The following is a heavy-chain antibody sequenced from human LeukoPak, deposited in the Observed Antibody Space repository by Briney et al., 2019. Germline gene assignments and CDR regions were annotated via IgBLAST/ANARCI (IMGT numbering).Heavy chain of an antibody. D-gene: IGHD2-15*01. CDR2: IYYSVST. Sequence: SETLSLTCTVSGGSISSGGYYWSWIRQHPGKGLEWIGYIYYSVSTYYNPSLKSRVTISVDTSKNQFSLKLSSVTAADTAVYYCARDQESSTYYYYGMDVWGQGTTVTVSS. CDR1: GGSISSGGYY. J-gene: IGHJ6*02. V-gene: IGHV4-31*03. CDR3: ARDQESSTYYYYGMDV.